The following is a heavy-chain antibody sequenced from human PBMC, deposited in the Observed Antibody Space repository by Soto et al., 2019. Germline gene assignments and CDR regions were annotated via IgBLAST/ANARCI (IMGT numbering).Heavy chain of an antibody. J-gene: IGHJ4*02. D-gene: IGHD3-10*01. CDR3: ASTAGILLWFGEARYYFDY. V-gene: IGHV4-34*01. CDR2: SNHSGST. Sequence: QVHLQQWGAGLLKPSETLSLTCAVYGGSFSGYYWSWIRQPPGKGLEWIGESNHSGSTNYNPSLKSRVTISVDKSKTQFSLKLSAVTAADTAVSYCASTAGILLWFGEARYYFDYWGQGTLVTV. CDR1: GGSFSGYY.